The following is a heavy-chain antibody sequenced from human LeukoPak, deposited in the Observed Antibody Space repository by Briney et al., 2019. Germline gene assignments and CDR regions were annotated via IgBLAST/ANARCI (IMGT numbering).Heavy chain of an antibody. Sequence: GGALRLSCAAPGFTFSSYGMHWVRQAPGKGLEGVAFIRYEGSNKYYADSVKGRFTISRDNSKNTLYLQMNSLRAEDTAVYYCAKDRARVVVVPAAIYYWGQGTLVTVSS. D-gene: IGHD2-2*01. CDR1: GFTFSSYG. V-gene: IGHV3-30*02. CDR3: AKDRARVVVVPAAIYY. J-gene: IGHJ4*02. CDR2: IRYEGSNK.